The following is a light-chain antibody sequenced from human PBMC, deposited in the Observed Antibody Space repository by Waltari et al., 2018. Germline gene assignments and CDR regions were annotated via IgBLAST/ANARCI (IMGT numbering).Light chain of an antibody. CDR1: RSLLMSNGKNY. CDR3: MQGLQIPYT. Sequence: DIVMTQSPLSLPVTPGEPASFSCRSRRSLLMSNGKNYLNWYLQRPGQSPQVLISLGSNRAPGVPDRFSGSGSGTDFTLKISRVEAEDVGVFYCMQGLQIPYTFGQGTKLEIK. V-gene: IGKV2-28*01. CDR2: LGS. J-gene: IGKJ2*01.